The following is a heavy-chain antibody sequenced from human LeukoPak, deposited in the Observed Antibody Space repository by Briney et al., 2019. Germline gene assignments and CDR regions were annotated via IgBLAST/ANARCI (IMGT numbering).Heavy chain of an antibody. CDR1: GFTFSSYA. CDR2: ISGSGGTT. CDR3: AKRSNFWTGYLDY. J-gene: IGHJ4*02. Sequence: GGSLRLSCAASGFTFSSYAMSWVRQAPGKGLEWVSGISGSGGTTYYADSVKGRFTISRDNPKDTLFLQMNSLRTEDTAVYYCAKRSNFWTGYLDYWGQGTLVTVSS. V-gene: IGHV3-23*01. D-gene: IGHD3/OR15-3a*01.